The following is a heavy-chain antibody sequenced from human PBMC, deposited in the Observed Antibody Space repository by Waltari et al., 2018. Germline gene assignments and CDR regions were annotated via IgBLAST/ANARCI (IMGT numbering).Heavy chain of an antibody. CDR3: ETPPVEGTGYSSGWYSS. V-gene: IGHV3-33*01. CDR1: GFTFSRYG. CDR2: TWYDGSNK. D-gene: IGHD6-19*01. J-gene: IGHJ4*02. Sequence: QVQLVESGGGVVQPGRSLRLSCAASGFTFSRYGMHWVRQAPGKGVEWVVITWYDGSNKYEADSVKARFTICRDNSKTTLYLQITSLRAEDTAVYYCETPPVEGTGYSSGWYSSGGQGTLVTVSS.